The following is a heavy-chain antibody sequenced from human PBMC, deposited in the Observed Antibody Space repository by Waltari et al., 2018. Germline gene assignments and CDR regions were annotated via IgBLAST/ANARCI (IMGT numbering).Heavy chain of an antibody. CDR3: ARRSSTGVFRALDV. CDR1: GFTFSLYS. J-gene: IGHJ3*01. D-gene: IGHD6-25*01. CDR2: ISGDGTNQ. V-gene: IGHV3-30*14. Sequence: QVHLVESGGGVVQPGRSLRLSCAASGFTFSLYSMNWVRQAPGKGLEWVAFISGDGTNQYYAYSVKGRVTVSRDNSLNTVFLQMNTLRPEDTALYYCARRSSTGVFRALDVWGQGTMVSVSS.